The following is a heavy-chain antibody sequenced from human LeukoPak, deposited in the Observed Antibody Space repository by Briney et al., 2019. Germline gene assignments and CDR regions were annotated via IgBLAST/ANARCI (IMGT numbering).Heavy chain of an antibody. V-gene: IGHV3-30*03. CDR2: ISYDGSNK. Sequence: PGGSLRLSCAVSGFTFSSYGMHWVRQAPGKGLEWVAVISYDGSNKYYADSVKGRFTISRDNSKNTLYLQMNSLRADDTAVYYCARPSNVYYFASGSYPDYWGQGTLVTVAS. D-gene: IGHD3-10*01. CDR3: ARPSNVYYFASGSYPDY. J-gene: IGHJ4*02. CDR1: GFTFSSYG.